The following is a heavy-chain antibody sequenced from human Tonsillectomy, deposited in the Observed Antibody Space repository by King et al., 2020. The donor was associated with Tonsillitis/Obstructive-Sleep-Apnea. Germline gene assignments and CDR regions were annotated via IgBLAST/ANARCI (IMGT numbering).Heavy chain of an antibody. CDR1: GFTFSSYS. CDR3: SRPEYSSSWPPGY. Sequence: VQLVESGGGLVQPGGSLRLSCAASGFTFSSYSMNWVRQAPGKGLEWVSYISRRSSTIYYADSVKGRFTISRDNAKNSLYLQMNSLRDEDTAVYYCSRPEYSSSWPPGYWGQGTLVTVSS. V-gene: IGHV3-48*02. J-gene: IGHJ4*02. D-gene: IGHD6-13*01. CDR2: ISRRSSTI.